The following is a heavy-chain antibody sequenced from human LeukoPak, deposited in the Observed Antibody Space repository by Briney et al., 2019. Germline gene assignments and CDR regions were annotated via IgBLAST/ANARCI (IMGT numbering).Heavy chain of an antibody. J-gene: IGHJ5*02. CDR3: ARDPSYCSSTSCYHWFDP. Sequence: SVKVSCKASGGTFRSYGISWVRQAPGQGLEWMGGIIPIFGTGNYAQKFQGRVTITADESTSTAYMELSSLRSEDTAVYYCARDPSYCSSTSCYHWFDPWGQGTLVTVSS. V-gene: IGHV1-69*01. CDR2: IIPIFGTG. CDR1: GGTFRSYG. D-gene: IGHD2-2*01.